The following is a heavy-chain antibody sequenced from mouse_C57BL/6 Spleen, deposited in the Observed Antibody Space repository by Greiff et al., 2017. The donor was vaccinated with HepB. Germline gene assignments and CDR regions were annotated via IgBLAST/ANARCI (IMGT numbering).Heavy chain of an antibody. CDR2: IYPGDGDT. J-gene: IGHJ4*01. V-gene: IGHV1-82*01. CDR3: ARGLPFYYAMDY. CDR1: GYAFSSSW. D-gene: IGHD2-4*01. Sequence: QVQLQQSGPELVKPGASVKISCKASGYAFSSSWMNWVKQRPGKGLEWIGRIYPGDGDTNYNGKFKGKATLTGDKSSSTAYMQLSSLTSEDSAVYFCARGLPFYYAMDYWGQGTSVTVSS.